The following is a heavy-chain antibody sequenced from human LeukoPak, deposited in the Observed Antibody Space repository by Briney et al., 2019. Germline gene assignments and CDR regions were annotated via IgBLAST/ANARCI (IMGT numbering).Heavy chain of an antibody. Sequence: PSEPLSLNCTVYGESFSDYSWTWIRQPTGGGLEWIGQINHSGSTVYNPSLKNRVTISVETPKNQFSLDLSSVTAADTAVYYCARGRLPPSTTYYIGYYYMDVWGKGTTVTVSS. J-gene: IGHJ6*03. D-gene: IGHD3-10*01. CDR3: ARGRLPPSTTYYIGYYYMDV. CDR1: GESFSDYS. V-gene: IGHV4-34*01. CDR2: INHSGST.